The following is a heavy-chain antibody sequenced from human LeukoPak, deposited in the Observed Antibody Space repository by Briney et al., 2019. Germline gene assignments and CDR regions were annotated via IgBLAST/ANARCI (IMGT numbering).Heavy chain of an antibody. V-gene: IGHV4-30-2*01. D-gene: IGHD3-10*01. Sequence: SETLSLTCAVSGGSISSYYWSWIRQPPGKGLEWIGYIYHSGSTYYNPSLKSRVTISVDRSKNQFSLKLSSVTAADTAVYYCARVSLSRGLSWGQGTLVTVSS. CDR2: IYHSGST. J-gene: IGHJ5*02. CDR1: GGSISSYY. CDR3: ARVSLSRGLS.